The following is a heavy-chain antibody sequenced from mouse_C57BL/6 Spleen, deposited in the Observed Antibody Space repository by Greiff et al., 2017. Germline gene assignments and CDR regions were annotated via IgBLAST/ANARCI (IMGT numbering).Heavy chain of an antibody. CDR2: IHPNSGST. J-gene: IGHJ2*01. CDR1: GYTFTSYW. CDR3: ARRGPDYYGSSYLLDY. D-gene: IGHD1-1*01. V-gene: IGHV1-64*01. Sequence: QVQLQQSGAELVKPGASVKLSCKASGYTFTSYWMHWVKQRPGQGLEWIGMIHPNSGSTNYNEKFKSKATLTVDKSSSTAYMQLSSLTSEDSAVYYCARRGPDYYGSSYLLDYWGQGTTLTVSS.